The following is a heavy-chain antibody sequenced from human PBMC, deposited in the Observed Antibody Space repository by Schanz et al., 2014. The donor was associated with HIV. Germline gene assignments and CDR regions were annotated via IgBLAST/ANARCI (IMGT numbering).Heavy chain of an antibody. CDR1: GFTFSRYG. J-gene: IGHJ3*02. V-gene: IGHV3-30*18. CDR3: AKEMVSRYYGDAFNI. CDR2: IWHDGSNK. Sequence: QVQLVESGGGVVQPGRSLRLSCAASGFTFSRYGMYWVRQAPGKGLAWVEVIWHDGSNKYYADSVKGRFSISRDNSKNTVYLQMNSLRAEDTALYYCAKEMVSRYYGDAFNIWGQGTMVTVSS. D-gene: IGHD3-16*01.